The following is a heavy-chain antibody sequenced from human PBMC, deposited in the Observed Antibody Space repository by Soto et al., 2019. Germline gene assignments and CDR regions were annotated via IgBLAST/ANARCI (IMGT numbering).Heavy chain of an antibody. CDR2: INPNSGGT. V-gene: IGHV1-2*04. CDR3: ARGDSPLGGLSPTNDAFDI. D-gene: IGHD3-16*02. J-gene: IGHJ3*02. CDR1: GYTFTGYY. Sequence: ASVKVSCKASGYTFTGYYMHWVRQAPGRGLEWMGWINPNSGGTNYAQKFQGWVTMTRDTSISTAYMELSRLRSDDTAVYYCARGDSPLGGLSPTNDAFDIWGQGTMVTVSS.